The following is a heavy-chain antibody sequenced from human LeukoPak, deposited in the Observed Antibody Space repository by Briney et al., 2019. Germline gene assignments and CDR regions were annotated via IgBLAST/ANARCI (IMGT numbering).Heavy chain of an antibody. Sequence: SETLSLTCTVSGGSVSSSSYYWGWIRQPPGKGLEWIGSIYYSGSTYYNPSLKSRVTISVDTSKNQFSLKLSSVTAADTAVYYCARQSITGSHDAFDIWGQGTMVTVSS. CDR1: GGSVSSSSYY. D-gene: IGHD1-20*01. CDR3: ARQSITGSHDAFDI. CDR2: IYYSGST. J-gene: IGHJ3*02. V-gene: IGHV4-39*01.